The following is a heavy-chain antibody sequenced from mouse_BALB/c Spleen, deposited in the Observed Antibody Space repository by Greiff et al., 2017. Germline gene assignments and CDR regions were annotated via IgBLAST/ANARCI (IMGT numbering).Heavy chain of an antibody. Sequence: EVQVVESGGGLVQPGGSLKLSCAASGFTFSSYTMSWVRQTPEKRLEWVAYISNGGGSTYYPDTVKGRFTISRDNAKNTLYLQMSSLKSEDTAMYYCASNGFAYWGQGTLVTVSA. V-gene: IGHV5-12-2*01. CDR2: ISNGGGST. CDR1: GFTFSSYT. J-gene: IGHJ3*01. CDR3: ASNGFAY.